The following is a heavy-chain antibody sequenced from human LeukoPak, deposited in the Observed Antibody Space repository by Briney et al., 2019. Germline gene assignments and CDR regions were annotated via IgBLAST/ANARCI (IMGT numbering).Heavy chain of an antibody. CDR2: IWYDGSNK. Sequence: PGGSLRLSCAASGFTFSSYGMHWVRQAPGKGLEWVAIIWYDGSNKYYGDSVKGRFTISRDNSKNTLYLQMNSLRAEDTAVYYCARDWQLMPDYWGQGTLVTVCS. CDR1: GFTFSSYG. J-gene: IGHJ4*02. V-gene: IGHV3-33*01. CDR3: ARDWQLMPDY. D-gene: IGHD2-2*01.